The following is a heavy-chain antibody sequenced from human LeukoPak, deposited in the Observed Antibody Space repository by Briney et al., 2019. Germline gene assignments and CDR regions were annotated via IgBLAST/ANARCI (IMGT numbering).Heavy chain of an antibody. CDR2: ISGSDGNT. V-gene: IGHV3-23*01. CDR1: GFIFSSYA. Sequence: GGSLRLSCAASGFIFSSYAMSRVRQAPGKGLEWVSTISGSDGNTYYADSVKGRFTISRDNSQNTLYLEMNSLRADDTAIYYCAKSRSSSSTSCYNYWGQGTLVTVSS. CDR3: AKSRSSSSTSCYNY. J-gene: IGHJ4*02. D-gene: IGHD2-2*02.